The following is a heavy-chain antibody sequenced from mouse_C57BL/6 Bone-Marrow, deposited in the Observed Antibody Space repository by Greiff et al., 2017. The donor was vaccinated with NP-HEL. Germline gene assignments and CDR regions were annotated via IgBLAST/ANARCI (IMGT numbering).Heavy chain of an antibody. CDR1: GYTFTSYG. CDR2: IYPRSGNT. Sequence: LQESGAELARPGASVKLSCKASGYTFTSYGISWVKQRTGQGLEWIGEIYPRSGNTYYNEKFKGKATLTADKSSSTAYMELRSLTSEDSAVYFCARGRLRTFAYWGQGTLVTVSA. J-gene: IGHJ3*01. CDR3: ARGRLRTFAY. V-gene: IGHV1-81*01. D-gene: IGHD2-4*01.